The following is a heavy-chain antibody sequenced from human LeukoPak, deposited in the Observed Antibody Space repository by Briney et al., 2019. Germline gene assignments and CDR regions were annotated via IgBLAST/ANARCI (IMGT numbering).Heavy chain of an antibody. CDR2: IYYIGGT. CDR1: GGSISSYY. Sequence: SETLSLTCTVSGGSISSYYWSWIRQPPGKGLEWIGYIYYIGGTNYNPSLKSRVTISVDTSKNQFSLKLSSVTAADTAVYYCARDGGVGAIGYFDYWGQGTLVTVSS. J-gene: IGHJ4*02. V-gene: IGHV4-59*12. D-gene: IGHD1-26*01. CDR3: ARDGGVGAIGYFDY.